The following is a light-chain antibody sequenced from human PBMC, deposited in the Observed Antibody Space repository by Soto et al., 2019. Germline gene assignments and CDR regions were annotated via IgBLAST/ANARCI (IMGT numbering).Light chain of an antibody. J-gene: IGLJ2*01. Sequence: QSVLTQPPSASGSPGQSVTISCTGTSSDVGGYNFVSWYQQHPGKAPKLIIYEVTKRPSGVPDRPSASKSGNTASLTVSGLQAEDEADYYCVSYAGSRLVFGGGTKVTVL. V-gene: IGLV2-8*01. CDR1: SSDVGGYNF. CDR3: VSYAGSRLV. CDR2: EVT.